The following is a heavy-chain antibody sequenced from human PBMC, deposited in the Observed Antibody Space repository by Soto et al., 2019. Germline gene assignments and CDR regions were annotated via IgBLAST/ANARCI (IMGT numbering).Heavy chain of an antibody. CDR3: ARLLYSSLSYYMDV. CDR2: IYSGGST. J-gene: IGHJ6*03. Sequence: EVQLVESGGGLVQPGGSLRLSCAASGFTVSSNYMSWVRQAPGKGLEWVSVIYSGGSTYYADSVKGRFTISRHNSKNTLYLQMNSLRAEDTAVYYCARLLYSSLSYYMDVWCKGTTVTVSS. CDR1: GFTVSSNY. V-gene: IGHV3-53*04. D-gene: IGHD6-13*01.